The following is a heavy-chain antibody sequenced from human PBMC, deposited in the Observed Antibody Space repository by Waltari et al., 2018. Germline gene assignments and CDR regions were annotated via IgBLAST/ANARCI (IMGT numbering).Heavy chain of an antibody. Sequence: EVQLVESGGGLVQQGRSLRLSCTASGFTFGDYAMSWVRQAPGKGLAWVGFIRSKAYGGTTEYAASVKGRFTISRDDSKSIAYLQMNSLKTEDTAVYYCTRSDCSSTSCYTLNWFDPWGQGTLVTVSS. V-gene: IGHV3-49*04. CDR3: TRSDCSSTSCYTLNWFDP. D-gene: IGHD2-2*02. CDR2: IRSKAYGGTT. CDR1: GFTFGDYA. J-gene: IGHJ5*02.